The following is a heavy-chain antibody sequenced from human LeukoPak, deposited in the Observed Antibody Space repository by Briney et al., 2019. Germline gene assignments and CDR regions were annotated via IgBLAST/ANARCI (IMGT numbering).Heavy chain of an antibody. Sequence: PSETLSLTCAVYGGSFSGYYWSWIRRPPGKGLEWIGEINHSGSTNYNPSLKSRVTISVDTSKNQFSLKLSSVTAADTAVYYCARGLGYGDYVPNYWGQGTLVTVSS. CDR3: ARGLGYGDYVPNY. CDR1: GGSFSGYY. V-gene: IGHV4-34*01. D-gene: IGHD4-17*01. J-gene: IGHJ4*02. CDR2: INHSGST.